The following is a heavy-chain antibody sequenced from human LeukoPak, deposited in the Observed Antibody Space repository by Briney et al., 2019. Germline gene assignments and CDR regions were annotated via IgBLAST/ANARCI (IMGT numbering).Heavy chain of an antibody. CDR1: GFTFSSYN. J-gene: IGHJ4*02. V-gene: IGHV3-23*01. CDR3: AKDHYGLPRFADD. CDR2: ISGSGGST. D-gene: IGHD4-17*01. Sequence: PGGSLRLSCAASGFTFSSYNMNWVRQAPGKGLEWVSGISGSGGSTYYADSVKGRFTISRDNSKNTLYLQMNSLRAEDTAAYYCAKDHYGLPRFADDCGQGTLVSVS.